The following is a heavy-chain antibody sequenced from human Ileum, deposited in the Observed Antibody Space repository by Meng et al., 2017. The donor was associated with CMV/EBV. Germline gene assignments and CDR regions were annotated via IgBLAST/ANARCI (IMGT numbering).Heavy chain of an antibody. CDR3: AGGAITGTTEVPFDY. Sequence: QVPLQESGPGLAQPSQTLSLTCTVSGGSISSGSYYWSWIRQPAGKGLEWIGRIYTSESTNYNPSLKSRVTISVDTSKNQFSLKLSSVTATDTAVYYCAGGAITGTTEVPFDYWGQGTLVTVFS. V-gene: IGHV4-61*02. J-gene: IGHJ4*02. CDR1: GGSISSGSYY. D-gene: IGHD1-20*01. CDR2: IYTSEST.